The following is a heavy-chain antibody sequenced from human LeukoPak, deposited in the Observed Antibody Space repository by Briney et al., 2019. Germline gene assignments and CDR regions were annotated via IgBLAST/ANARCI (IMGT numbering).Heavy chain of an antibody. CDR1: GYNFISYW. D-gene: IGHD3-10*01. V-gene: IGHV5-10-1*01. CDR3: ARHAAPLLWFGELLAFDP. CDR2: IDPSDSYT. Sequence: GESLKISCKGSGYNFISYWIGWVRQMPGKGLEWMGRIDPSDSYTNYSPSFQGHVTISADKSISTAYLQWSSLKASDTAMYYCARHAAPLLWFGELLAFDPWGQGTLVTVSS. J-gene: IGHJ5*02.